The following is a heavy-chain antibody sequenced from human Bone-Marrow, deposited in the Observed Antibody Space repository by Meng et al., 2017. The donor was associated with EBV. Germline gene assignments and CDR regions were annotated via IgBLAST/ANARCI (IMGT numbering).Heavy chain of an antibody. CDR1: GYTFSRHI. CDR2: INTNTGNP. D-gene: IGHD3-22*01. CDR3: ARGGEHTSVYGY. Sequence: QVQLVQSGSELKKPGXSVKIHCRTSGYTFSRHIMNWVRQAPGQGLEWMGWINTNTGNPTYAQGFTGRFVFSSNTSVSTAYLQIRNLKAEDTAVYYCARGGEHTSVYGYWGQGTLVTVSS. J-gene: IGHJ4*02. V-gene: IGHV7-4-1*02.